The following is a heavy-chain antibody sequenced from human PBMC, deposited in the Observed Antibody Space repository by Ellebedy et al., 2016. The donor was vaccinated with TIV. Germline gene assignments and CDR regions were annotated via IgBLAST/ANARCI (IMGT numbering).Heavy chain of an antibody. Sequence: SETLSLXXTVSGDSISSTIYYWNWIRQLPGKGLEWIGYIYYSGSTYYNPSLKSRGTISIDTSKNQFSLGLTSVTAADTAVYFCAREDRGYSYGGPIDYWGQGTLVTVSS. V-gene: IGHV4-31*03. J-gene: IGHJ4*02. CDR2: IYYSGST. CDR1: GDSISSTIYY. D-gene: IGHD5-18*01. CDR3: AREDRGYSYGGPIDY.